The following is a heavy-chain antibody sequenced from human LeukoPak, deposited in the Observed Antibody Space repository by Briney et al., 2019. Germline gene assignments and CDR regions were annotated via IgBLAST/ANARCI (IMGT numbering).Heavy chain of an antibody. J-gene: IGHJ4*02. V-gene: IGHV1-69*13. Sequence: SVKVSCKASGGTFSSYAISWVRQAPGQVLEWMGGIIPIFGTANYAQKFQGRVTITADESTSTAYMELSSLRSEDTAVYYCFVSNPLGGWGQGTLVTVSS. D-gene: IGHD3-16*02. CDR2: IIPIFGTA. CDR3: FVSNPLGG. CDR1: GGTFSSYA.